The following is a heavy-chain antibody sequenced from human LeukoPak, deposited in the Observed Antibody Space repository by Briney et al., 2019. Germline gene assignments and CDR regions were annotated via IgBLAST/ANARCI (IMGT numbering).Heavy chain of an antibody. Sequence: GGSLRLSCAAPGSTFSSYWMSWVRQAPGKGLEWVANIKQDGSEKYYVDSVKGRFTISRDNAKNSLYLQMNSLRAEDTAVYYCARDSYCSSTSCYYFDPWGQGTLVTVSS. V-gene: IGHV3-7*01. D-gene: IGHD2-2*01. CDR3: ARDSYCSSTSCYYFDP. J-gene: IGHJ5*02. CDR1: GSTFSSYW. CDR2: IKQDGSEK.